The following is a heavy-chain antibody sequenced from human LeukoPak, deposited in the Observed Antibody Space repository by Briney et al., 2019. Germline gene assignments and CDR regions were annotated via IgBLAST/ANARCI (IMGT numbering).Heavy chain of an antibody. Sequence: GGSLRLSCAASGFTFSSYGMHWVRQAPGKGLEWVAVISYDGSNKYYADSVKGRFTISRDNSKNTLYLQMNSLRAEDTAVYYCAKDQEFIQQQLVLLMDYWGQGTLVTVSS. D-gene: IGHD6-13*01. CDR2: ISYDGSNK. J-gene: IGHJ4*02. CDR1: GFTFSSYG. CDR3: AKDQEFIQQQLVLLMDY. V-gene: IGHV3-30*18.